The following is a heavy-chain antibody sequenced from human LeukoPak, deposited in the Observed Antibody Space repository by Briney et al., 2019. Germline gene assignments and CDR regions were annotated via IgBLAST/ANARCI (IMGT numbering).Heavy chain of an antibody. CDR1: GGSISGYY. CDR3: ARRLPGYYYYMDV. CDR2: IYYIGST. D-gene: IGHD2-15*01. V-gene: IGHV4-59*08. J-gene: IGHJ6*02. Sequence: SETLSLTCTVSGGSISGYYWSWVRQPPGKGLEWIGYIYYIGSTTYNPSLKSRVTISVDTSKNQFSLRLTSVTAADTAVYYCARRLPGYYYYMDVWGQGTTVTVSS.